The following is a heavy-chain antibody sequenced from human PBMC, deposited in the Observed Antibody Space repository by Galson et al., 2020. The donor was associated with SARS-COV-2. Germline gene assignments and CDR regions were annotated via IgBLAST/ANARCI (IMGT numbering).Heavy chain of an antibody. V-gene: IGHV4-39*01. J-gene: IGHJ4*02. CDR3: ARLYYYDSSCYYPDFDY. D-gene: IGHD3-22*01. CDR2: IYYSGST. Sequence: ETSETLSLTCTVSGGSISSSSYYWGWNRQPPGKGLEWIGSIYYSGSTYYNPSLKSRVTISVDTSKNQFSLKLSSVTAADTAVYYCARLYYYDSSCYYPDFDYWGQGTLVTVSS. CDR1: GGSISSSSYY.